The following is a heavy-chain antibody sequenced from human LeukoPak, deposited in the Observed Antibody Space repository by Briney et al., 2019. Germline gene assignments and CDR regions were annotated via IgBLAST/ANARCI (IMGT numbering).Heavy chain of an antibody. D-gene: IGHD6-13*01. Sequence: ASVKVSCKASGGAFSSYTISWVRQAPGQGLEWMGRIIPILGIANYAQKFQGRVTITADKSTSTAYMELSSLRSEDTAVYYCARVGSSSWPELDYWGQGTLVTVSS. CDR2: IIPILGIA. J-gene: IGHJ4*02. V-gene: IGHV1-69*02. CDR1: GGAFSSYT. CDR3: ARVGSSSWPELDY.